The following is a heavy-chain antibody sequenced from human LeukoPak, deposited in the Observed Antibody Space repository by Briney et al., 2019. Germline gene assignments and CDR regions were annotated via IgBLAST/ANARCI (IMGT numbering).Heavy chain of an antibody. D-gene: IGHD3-22*01. CDR3: ARGLYYYDSSGYYLAY. Sequence: GGSLRLSCAASGFTFSSYAMSWVRQAPGKGLEWVSVIYSGGSTYYADSVKGRFTISRDNSKNTLYLQMNSLRAEDTAVYYCARGLYYYDSSGYYLAYWGQGTLVTVSS. V-gene: IGHV3-66*01. CDR2: IYSGGST. J-gene: IGHJ4*02. CDR1: GFTFSSYA.